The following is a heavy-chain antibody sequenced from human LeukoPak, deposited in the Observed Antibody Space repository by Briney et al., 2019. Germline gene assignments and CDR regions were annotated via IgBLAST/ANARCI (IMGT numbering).Heavy chain of an antibody. CDR1: GFTFSSYA. V-gene: IGHV3-23*01. D-gene: IGHD1-26*01. Sequence: PGGSLRLSCAASGFTFSSYAMHWVRQAPGKGLEWVSAISGSGGSTYYADSVKGRFTISRDNSKNTLYLQMNSLRAEDTAVYYCAKVGRVVGAALVLGPEYYFDYWSQGTLVTVSS. CDR3: AKVGRVVGAALVLGPEYYFDY. J-gene: IGHJ4*02. CDR2: ISGSGGST.